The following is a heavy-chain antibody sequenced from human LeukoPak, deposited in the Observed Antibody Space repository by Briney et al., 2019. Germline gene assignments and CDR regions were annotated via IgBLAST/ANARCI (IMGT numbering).Heavy chain of an antibody. Sequence: GGSLRLSCEAAGFTFSSYEMNWVRQAPGKGLEWVSYISSSGSTIYYADSVKGRFTISRDNAKNSLYLQMNSLRAEDTAVYYCARIWTAVAGVYFDYWGQGTLVTVSS. J-gene: IGHJ4*02. D-gene: IGHD6-19*01. CDR3: ARIWTAVAGVYFDY. V-gene: IGHV3-48*03. CDR1: GFTFSSYE. CDR2: ISSSGSTI.